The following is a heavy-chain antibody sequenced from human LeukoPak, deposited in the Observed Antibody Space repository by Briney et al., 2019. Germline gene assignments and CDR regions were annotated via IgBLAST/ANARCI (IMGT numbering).Heavy chain of an antibody. V-gene: IGHV1-69*13. D-gene: IGHD6-6*01. Sequence: ASVKVSCKASGGTFSSYAISWVRQAPGQGLEWMGGIIPIFGTANYAQKFQGRVTITADESTSTAYMELSSLRSEDTAVYYCARSSIAARPESYYYYYMDVWGKGTTVTVSS. J-gene: IGHJ6*03. CDR1: GGTFSSYA. CDR2: IIPIFGTA. CDR3: ARSSIAARPESYYYYYMDV.